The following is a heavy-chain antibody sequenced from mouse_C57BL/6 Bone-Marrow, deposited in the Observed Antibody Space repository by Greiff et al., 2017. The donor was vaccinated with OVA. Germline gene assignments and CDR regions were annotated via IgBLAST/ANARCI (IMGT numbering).Heavy chain of an antibody. CDR1: GYTFTSYW. V-gene: IGHV1-69*01. D-gene: IGHD2-3*01. CDR2: IDPSDSYT. J-gene: IGHJ1*03. Sequence: QVQLQQPGAELVMPGASVKLSCKASGYTFTSYWMHWVKQRPGQGLEWIGEIDPSDSYTNYNQKFKGKSTLTVDKSSSTAYMQLSSLTSEDSAVYYCARSDGYYVLLDWYFDVWGTGTTVTVSS. CDR3: ARSDGYYVLLDWYFDV.